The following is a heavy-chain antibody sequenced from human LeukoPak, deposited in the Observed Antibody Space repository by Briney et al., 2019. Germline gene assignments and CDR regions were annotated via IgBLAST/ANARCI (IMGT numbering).Heavy chain of an antibody. CDR1: GYTFTNYD. CDR2: MNPNSGNT. J-gene: IGHJ4*02. Sequence: ASVTVSCKASGYTFTNYDIHWVRQATGQGLAWMGLMNPNSGNTGYTQKFQGRVTMTRNTSISTAYMELSSLRSEDTAVYYCARGRYESSGYYCYYWGQGTQVTVSS. CDR3: ARGRYESSGYYCYY. D-gene: IGHD3-22*01. V-gene: IGHV1-8*01.